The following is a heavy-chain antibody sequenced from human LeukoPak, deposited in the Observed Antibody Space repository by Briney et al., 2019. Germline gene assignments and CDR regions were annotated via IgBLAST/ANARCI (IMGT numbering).Heavy chain of an antibody. J-gene: IGHJ6*02. V-gene: IGHV3-33*06. CDR3: AKCHSGNYYYGMDV. CDR2: IWYDGSNE. Sequence: GGSLRLSCAASGFTFSNHGMHWVRQAPGKGLEWVAVIWYDGSNEYYADSVRGRFTISRDNSKNTLYLQMDSLRAEDTAVYYCAKCHSGNYYYGMDVWGQGTTVTVSS. CDR1: GFTFSNHG. D-gene: IGHD1-26*01.